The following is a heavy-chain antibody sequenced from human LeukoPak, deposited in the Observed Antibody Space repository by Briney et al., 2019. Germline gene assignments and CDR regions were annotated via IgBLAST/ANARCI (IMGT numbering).Heavy chain of an antibody. CDR3: ARVVYDFWSAYDY. J-gene: IGHJ4*02. Sequence: GGSLRLSCAASGFTFSSYAMNWVRQAPGKGLEWVSSIGGSGGNTYYADSVRGRFTISRDNSKNTLYLQMNNLRTEDTAVYYCARVVYDFWSAYDYWGQGTLVTVSS. D-gene: IGHD3-3*01. CDR1: GFTFSSYA. V-gene: IGHV3-23*01. CDR2: IGGSGGNT.